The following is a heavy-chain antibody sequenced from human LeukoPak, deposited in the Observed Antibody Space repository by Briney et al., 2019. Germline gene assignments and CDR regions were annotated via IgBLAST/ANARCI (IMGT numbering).Heavy chain of an antibody. D-gene: IGHD2-8*01. V-gene: IGHV3-7*01. J-gene: IGHJ3*02. CDR3: ARDPVSEAFDI. CDR2: IKQDGSEK. CDR1: RFTFSVHW. Sequence: PGGSLRLSCAASRFTFSVHWMHWVRQAPGKGLEWVANIKQDGSEKYYVDSVKGRFTISRDNAKNSLYLQMNSLRAEDTAVYYCARDPVSEAFDIWGQGTMVTVSS.